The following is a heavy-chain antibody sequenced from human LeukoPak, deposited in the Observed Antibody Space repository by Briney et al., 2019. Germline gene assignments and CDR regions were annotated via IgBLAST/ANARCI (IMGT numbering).Heavy chain of an antibody. V-gene: IGHV3-53*01. CDR1: GFTVSSNY. CDR2: IYTGGRT. Sequence: WGSLRLSCAASGFTVSSNYMSWVRQAPGKGLEWVSVIYTGGRTYYADSVKGRFTISRDNSKNTLYLQMNSLRVDDMAVYYCARVYYGSGSLYQYYYYMDVWGKGTTVTISS. J-gene: IGHJ6*03. D-gene: IGHD3-10*01. CDR3: ARVYYGSGSLYQYYYYMDV.